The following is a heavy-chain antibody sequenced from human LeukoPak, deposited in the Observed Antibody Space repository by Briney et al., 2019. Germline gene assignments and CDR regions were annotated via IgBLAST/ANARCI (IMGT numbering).Heavy chain of an antibody. CDR3: ARVQIAARPNWFDP. CDR1: GGTFSSYA. V-gene: IGHV1-69*04. Sequence: SVKVSCKASGGTFSSYAISWVRQAPGQGLEWMGRIIPILGIANYAQKFQGRVTITADKSTSTAYMELSSLRPEDTAVYYCARVQIAARPNWFDPWGQGTLVTVSS. D-gene: IGHD6-6*01. CDR2: IIPILGIA. J-gene: IGHJ5*02.